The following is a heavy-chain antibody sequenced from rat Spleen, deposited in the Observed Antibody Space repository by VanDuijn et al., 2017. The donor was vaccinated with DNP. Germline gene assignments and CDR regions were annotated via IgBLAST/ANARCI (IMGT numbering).Heavy chain of an antibody. CDR3: TTGVYGGYEDWFGN. Sequence: EVQLVESGGGLVQAGGSLKLSCEASGFSFSKYGMAWVRQAPTKGLEWVASISTSGEYTHYGDSVKGRFTISRDNAKNSQYLQMDSLRSEDTATYYCTTGVYGGYEDWFGNWCQGTLVTVSS. CDR2: ISTSGEYT. V-gene: IGHV5S13*01. D-gene: IGHD1-11*01. CDR1: GFSFSKYG. J-gene: IGHJ3*01.